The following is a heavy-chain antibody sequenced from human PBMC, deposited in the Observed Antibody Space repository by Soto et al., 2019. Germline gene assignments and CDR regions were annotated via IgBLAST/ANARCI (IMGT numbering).Heavy chain of an antibody. CDR1: GGSFSTSS. CDR2: ILPIFGTA. V-gene: IGHV1-69*06. Sequence: ASVKVSCKASGGSFSTSSINWVRQAPGQRPEWMANILPIFGTADYAQKFQGRVTITADTSTNTAYMELRSLLSEDTAVYYCARVSGSYYYGMDVWGQGTTVTVSS. CDR3: ARVSGSYYYGMDV. D-gene: IGHD1-26*01. J-gene: IGHJ6*02.